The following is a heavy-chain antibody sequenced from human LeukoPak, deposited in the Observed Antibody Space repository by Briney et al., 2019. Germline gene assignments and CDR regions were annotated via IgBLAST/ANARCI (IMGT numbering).Heavy chain of an antibody. CDR1: GFTFSSYA. V-gene: IGHV3-23*01. D-gene: IGHD2/OR15-2a*01. CDR2: ITGSSGYT. J-gene: IGHJ4*02. Sequence: GGSLRLSCAASGFTFSSYAMSWVRQAPGKGLEWVSSITGSSGYTYYADSVKGRFTISRDNSKNTLYLQMNSLRAEDTAVYFCARDYVYAFDYWGQGTLVTVSS. CDR3: ARDYVYAFDY.